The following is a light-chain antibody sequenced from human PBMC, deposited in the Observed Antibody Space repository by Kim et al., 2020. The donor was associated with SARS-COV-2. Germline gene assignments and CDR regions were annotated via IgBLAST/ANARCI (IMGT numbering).Light chain of an antibody. CDR3: QHYNSFPYT. CDR2: KAS. V-gene: IGKV1-5*03. CDR1: QSISDW. Sequence: SASLGDSVTITCRASQSISDWLAWYQQKPGKAPKLLIYKASALETGVPSRFSGSGSGTEFSLSIFSLQPDDLATYYCQHYNSFPYTFGQGTKLEI. J-gene: IGKJ2*01.